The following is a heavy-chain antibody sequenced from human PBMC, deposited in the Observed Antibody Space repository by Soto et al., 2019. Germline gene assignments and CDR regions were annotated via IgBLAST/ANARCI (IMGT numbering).Heavy chain of an antibody. J-gene: IGHJ4*02. CDR2: IVPNFGTP. CDR1: GYRFGDYA. CDR3: ARGKTRVTAYTAFEV. Sequence: QVQLVQSGADVREPGSSVKVSCKATGYRFGDYAIAWVRQAPGLGLEYMGGIVPNFGTPNYAQNVRDKVTISADALTNTVFLPLASLTSNDTAVYFCARGKTRVTAYTAFEVWGLGTLVTVSS. D-gene: IGHD2-21*02. V-gene: IGHV1-69*01.